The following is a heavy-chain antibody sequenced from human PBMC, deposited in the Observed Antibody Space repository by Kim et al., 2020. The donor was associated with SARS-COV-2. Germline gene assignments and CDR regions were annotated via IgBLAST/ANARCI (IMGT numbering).Heavy chain of an antibody. D-gene: IGHD2-21*01. V-gene: IGHV3-23*03. CDR3: AKDSYSFAFDI. CDR2: IYSGGSST. J-gene: IGHJ3*02. Sequence: GGSLRLSCAASGFTFSSYAMSWVCQAPGKGLEWVSVIYSGGSSTYYADSVKGRFTISRDNSKNTLYLQMNSLRAEDTAVYYCAKDSYSFAFDIWGQGTMVTVSS. CDR1: GFTFSSYA.